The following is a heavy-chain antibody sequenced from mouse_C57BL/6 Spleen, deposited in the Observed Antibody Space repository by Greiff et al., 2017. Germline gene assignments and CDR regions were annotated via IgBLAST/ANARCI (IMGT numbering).Heavy chain of an antibody. CDR3: TRDEVNWDYFDY. V-gene: IGHV5-9-1*02. CDR1: GFTFSSYA. J-gene: IGHJ2*01. Sequence: EVKLMESGEGLVKPGGSLKLSCAASGFTFSSYAMSWVRQTPEKRLEWVAYISSGGDYIYYADTVKGRFTISRDNARNTLYLQMSSLKSEDTAMYYCTRDEVNWDYFDYWGQGTTLTVSS. D-gene: IGHD4-1*01. CDR2: ISSGGDYI.